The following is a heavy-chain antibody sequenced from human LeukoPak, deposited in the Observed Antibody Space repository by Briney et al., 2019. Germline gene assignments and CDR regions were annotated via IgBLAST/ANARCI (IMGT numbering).Heavy chain of an antibody. V-gene: IGHV4-39*07. D-gene: IGHD2-21*01. J-gene: IGHJ5*01. CDR1: GDSIGRSTYY. Sequence: SETLSLTCNVSGDSIGRSTYYWGWVRQTPEKGLEWIGSIFYNGRTYYTPSLQSRVIMSLDTSKNQFSLRLTSVTAADTAVYYCARQVAVVEPTDPNWFDSWGQGTLVSVSS. CDR2: IFYNGRT. CDR3: ARQVAVVEPTDPNWFDS.